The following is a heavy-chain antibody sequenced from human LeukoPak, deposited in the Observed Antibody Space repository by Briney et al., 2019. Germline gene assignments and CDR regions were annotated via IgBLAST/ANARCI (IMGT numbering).Heavy chain of an antibody. D-gene: IGHD3-22*01. J-gene: IGHJ1*01. V-gene: IGHV1-3*04. Sequence: ASVKVSCKTSGYTFANYGMHWVRQAPRQSLEWMGWINTGNGNTKSSQKFQDRVALTRDISASTAYMELNSLSSEDTAVYYCARVPLSDSSGHYYPHWGQGTLVTVSS. CDR2: INTGNGNT. CDR1: GYTFANYG. CDR3: ARVPLSDSSGHYYPH.